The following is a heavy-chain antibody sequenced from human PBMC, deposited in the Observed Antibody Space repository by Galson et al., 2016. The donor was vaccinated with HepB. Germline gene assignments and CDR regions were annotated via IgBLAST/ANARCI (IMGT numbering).Heavy chain of an antibody. CDR2: ISYDGSNK. D-gene: IGHD6-19*01. CDR3: ASQKRKHGSGWYFAFDI. Sequence: SLRLSCAASGFTFSTCSMHWARQAPGKGLEWVAVISYDGSNKYYADSVKGRFTISRDNSKNTLYLQMNRVRSEDTAVYYCASQKRKHGSGWYFAFDIWGRGTMVTVSS. V-gene: IGHV3-30-3*01. CDR1: GFTFSTCS. J-gene: IGHJ3*02.